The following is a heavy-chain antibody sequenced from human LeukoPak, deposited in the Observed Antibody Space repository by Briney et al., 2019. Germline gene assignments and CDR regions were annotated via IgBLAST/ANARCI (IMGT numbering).Heavy chain of an antibody. V-gene: IGHV3-30-3*01. D-gene: IGHD5-12*01. CDR1: GFTFSSYA. Sequence: GRSLRLSCAASGFTFSSYATNWVRQAPGKGLEWVAVISYDGTNKYYADSVKGRFTISRDNSKNTLYLQMNSLRAEDTAVYYCASYRMYSGYEALDNWGQGTLVTVSS. J-gene: IGHJ4*02. CDR3: ASYRMYSGYEALDN. CDR2: ISYDGTNK.